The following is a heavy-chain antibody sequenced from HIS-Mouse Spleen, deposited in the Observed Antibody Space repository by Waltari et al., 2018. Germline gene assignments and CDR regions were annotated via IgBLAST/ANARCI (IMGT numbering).Heavy chain of an antibody. V-gene: IGHV3-30*04. CDR2: ISYDGSNK. CDR3: ARGAVAGDAFDI. Sequence: QVQLVESGGGGVQPGRSLRLSCAASGFTVSSYAWHWVRQAPGKGLEWVAVISYDGSNKYYADSVKGRFTISRDNSKNTLYLQMNSLRAEDTAVYYCARGAVAGDAFDIWGQGTMVTVSS. CDR1: GFTVSSYA. J-gene: IGHJ3*02. D-gene: IGHD6-19*01.